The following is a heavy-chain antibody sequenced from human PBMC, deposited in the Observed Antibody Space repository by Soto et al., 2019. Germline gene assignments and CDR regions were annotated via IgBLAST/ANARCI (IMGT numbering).Heavy chain of an antibody. CDR3: ARVHVDRAAAGIYVY. CDR2: IIPIFGTA. CDR1: GGTFSSYA. D-gene: IGHD6-13*01. Sequence: QVQLVQSGAEVKKPGSSVKVSCKASGGTFSSYAISCVRQAPGQGLEWMGGIIPIFGTANYAQKFQGRGTVTEDEYTSTAYMELSSLRSEDTAVYYCARVHVDRAAAGIYVYWGQGTLVTVSS. J-gene: IGHJ4*02. V-gene: IGHV1-69*01.